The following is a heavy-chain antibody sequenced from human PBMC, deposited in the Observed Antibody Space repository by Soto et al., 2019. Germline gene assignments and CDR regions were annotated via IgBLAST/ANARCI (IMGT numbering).Heavy chain of an antibody. D-gene: IGHD4-17*01. Sequence: QVQLVQSGAEVKKPGASVKVSCKASGYAFTSYYMRWVRQAPGQGLEWMGIINPSGGSTSYAQKFQGRVTMTRDTSTSTVYMELSSLRSEDTAVYYCARGGTTVVTLFGYFDLWGRGTLVTVSS. J-gene: IGHJ2*01. CDR1: GYAFTSYY. V-gene: IGHV1-46*01. CDR3: ARGGTTVVTLFGYFDL. CDR2: INPSGGST.